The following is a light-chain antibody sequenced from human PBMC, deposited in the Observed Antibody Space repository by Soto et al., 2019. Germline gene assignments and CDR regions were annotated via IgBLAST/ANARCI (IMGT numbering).Light chain of an antibody. J-gene: IGKJ2*01. CDR3: QQYYGTPYT. CDR2: WAS. CDR1: QSVLYSSNNKNY. Sequence: DIVMTQSPDSLAVSLGERATINCKSSQSVLYSSNNKNYLTWYQQKPGQPPKLLIYWASTRESGVPDRFSGSGSGREFTLTISSLQAEEVAVYYCQQYYGTPYTFGQGTKLEIK. V-gene: IGKV4-1*01.